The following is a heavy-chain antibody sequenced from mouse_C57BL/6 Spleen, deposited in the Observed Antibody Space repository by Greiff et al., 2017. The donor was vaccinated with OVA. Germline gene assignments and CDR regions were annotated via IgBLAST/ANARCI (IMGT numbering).Heavy chain of an antibody. CDR1: GYSITSGYY. J-gene: IGHJ2*01. D-gene: IGHD2-4*01. V-gene: IGHV3-6*01. Sequence: EVKLMESGPGLVKPSQSLSLTCSVTGYSITSGYYWNWIRQFPGNKLEWMGYISYDGSNNYNPSLKNRISIPRDTSKNQFFLKLNSVTTEDTATYYCAREDDYIFDYWGQGTTLTVSS. CDR3: AREDDYIFDY. CDR2: ISYDGSN.